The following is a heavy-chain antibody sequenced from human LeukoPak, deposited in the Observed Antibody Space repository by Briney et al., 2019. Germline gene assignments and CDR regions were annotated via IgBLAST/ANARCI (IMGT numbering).Heavy chain of an antibody. CDR1: GYTLTELS. CDR3: ATVRTYYDFWSGYYSGNWFDP. V-gene: IGHV1-24*01. J-gene: IGHJ5*02. Sequence: ASVKVSCKVSGYTLTELSMHWVRQAPGKGLEWMGGFDPEDGETIYAQKFQGGVTMTEDTSTDTAYMELSSLRSEDTAVYYCATVRTYYDFWSGYYSGNWFDPWGQGILVTVSS. CDR2: FDPEDGET. D-gene: IGHD3-3*01.